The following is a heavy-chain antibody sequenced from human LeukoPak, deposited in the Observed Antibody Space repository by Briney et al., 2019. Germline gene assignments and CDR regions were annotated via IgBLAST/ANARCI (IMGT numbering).Heavy chain of an antibody. Sequence: SETLSLTCAVYGGSFSGYYWSWIRQPPGKGLEWIGEINHSGSTNYNPSLKSRVTISVDTSKNQFSLKLSSVTAADTAVYYCAPRGDYYFDHWGQGTLVTVSS. V-gene: IGHV4-34*01. CDR2: INHSGST. CDR3: APRGDYYFDH. CDR1: GGSFSGYY. D-gene: IGHD2-21*02. J-gene: IGHJ4*02.